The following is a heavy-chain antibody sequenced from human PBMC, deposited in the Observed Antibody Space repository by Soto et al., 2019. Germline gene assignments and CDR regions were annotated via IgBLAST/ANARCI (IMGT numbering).Heavy chain of an antibody. J-gene: IGHJ6*04. CDR1: GGSFSGYY. V-gene: IGHV4-34*01. D-gene: IGHD2-15*01. Sequence: QVQLQQWGAGLLKPSETLSLTCAVYGGSFSGYYWSWIRQPPGKGLEWIGEINHSGSTNYNPSLKSRVTISVDTSKNQFSLKLSSVTAADTAVYYCARELGYCSGGSCYSRRADVWGKGTTVTVSS. CDR2: INHSGST. CDR3: ARELGYCSGGSCYSRRADV.